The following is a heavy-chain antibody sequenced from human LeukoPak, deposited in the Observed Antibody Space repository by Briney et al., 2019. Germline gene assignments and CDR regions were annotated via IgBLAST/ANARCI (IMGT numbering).Heavy chain of an antibody. J-gene: IGHJ4*02. CDR1: GFTFSSYS. V-gene: IGHV3-21*01. CDR3: ARVSGYSNYFDY. Sequence: GGSLRLSCAASGFTFSSYSMNWVRQAPGKGLEWLSSISSSSSYIYYADSVKGRFTISRDNAKNSLYLQMNSLRAEDTAVYYCARVSGYSNYFDYWGQGTLVTVSS. CDR2: ISSSSSYI. D-gene: IGHD4-11*01.